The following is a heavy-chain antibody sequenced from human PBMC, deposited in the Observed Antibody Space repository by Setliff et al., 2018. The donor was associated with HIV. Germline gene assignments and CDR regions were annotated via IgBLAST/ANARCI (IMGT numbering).Heavy chain of an antibody. Sequence: KVSCKVSGYTFTTYSIHWVRQTPGKGLEWMGNIHPRDSDTRYSPSFQGQVTLSVDKSISTAYLQWSSLKASDTAMYYCVRHVSSSAVFDPWGQGTLVTVSS. CDR3: VRHVSSSAVFDP. D-gene: IGHD3-10*01. J-gene: IGHJ5*02. CDR1: GYTFTTYS. V-gene: IGHV5-51*01. CDR2: IHPRDSDT.